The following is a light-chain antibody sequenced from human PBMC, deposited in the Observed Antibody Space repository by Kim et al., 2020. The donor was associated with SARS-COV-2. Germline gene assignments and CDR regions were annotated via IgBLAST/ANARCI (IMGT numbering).Light chain of an antibody. V-gene: IGKV3-20*01. CDR2: VAS. J-gene: IGKJ2*01. CDR1: SNY. Sequence: SNYLAWFQQKPGQAPRLLIYVASSRATGIPDRFSGSGSGTDFTLTISRLEPEDFAVYYCQQYGSSPYTFGQGTKVDIK. CDR3: QQYGSSPYT.